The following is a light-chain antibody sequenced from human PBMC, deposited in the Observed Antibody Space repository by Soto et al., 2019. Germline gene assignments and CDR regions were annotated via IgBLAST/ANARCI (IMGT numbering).Light chain of an antibody. J-gene: IGLJ3*02. CDR1: SSDVGAYKY. CDR3: SSYTSSSTWV. CDR2: EVS. Sequence: QSVLTQPASVSGSPGQSITISCTGTSSDVGAYKYVSWYQQHPGKAPKLMIYEVSKRPSGVSDRFSGSRSGNTASLTISGRQDEDESDYYCSSYTSSSTWVFGGGTKLTVL. V-gene: IGLV2-14*01.